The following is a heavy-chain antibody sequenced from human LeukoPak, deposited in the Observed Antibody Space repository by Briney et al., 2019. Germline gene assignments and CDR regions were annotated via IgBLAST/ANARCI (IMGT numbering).Heavy chain of an antibody. CDR3: ARDDDSRDDAFDI. D-gene: IGHD3-22*01. CDR2: TYYRSKWYH. CDR1: GGSVSSNSAA. Sequence: SQTLSLTCGISGGSVSSNSAAWSWIRQSPSRVLEWLGMTYYRSKWYHDYAISVRSRITTTPDSSRNQCSLQLNSVTPEDTAVYYCARDDDSRDDAFDIWGQGTMVTVSS. V-gene: IGHV6-1*01. J-gene: IGHJ3*02.